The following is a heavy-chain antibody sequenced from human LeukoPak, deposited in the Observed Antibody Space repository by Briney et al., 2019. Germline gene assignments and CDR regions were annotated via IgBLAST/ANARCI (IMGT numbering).Heavy chain of an antibody. Sequence: SETLSLTCTVSGGSISSSSYYWGWIRQPPGKGLEWIGSIYYSGSTYYNPSLESRVIISVDSSKNQFSLKLSSVTASDTAVYYCARRSYSSSSGAYYYYMDVWGKGTTVTVSS. V-gene: IGHV4-39*01. J-gene: IGHJ6*03. CDR1: GGSISSSSYY. CDR3: ARRSYSSSSGAYYYYMDV. CDR2: IYYSGST. D-gene: IGHD6-6*01.